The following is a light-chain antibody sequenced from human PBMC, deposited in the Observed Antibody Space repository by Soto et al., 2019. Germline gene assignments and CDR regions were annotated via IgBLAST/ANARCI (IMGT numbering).Light chain of an antibody. CDR3: QQYGRSPLT. Sequence: EIVLTQSPGTLSCSPGEKATLSARARRLGTSALLPGNKQKPGKAPRLLIYGASNRATGIPDRFSGSISATDFTLTISRLEPEDFAVYYCQQYGRSPLTFGGGTKVQL. CDR2: GAS. CDR1: RLGTSAL. J-gene: IGKJ4*01. V-gene: IGKV3-20*01.